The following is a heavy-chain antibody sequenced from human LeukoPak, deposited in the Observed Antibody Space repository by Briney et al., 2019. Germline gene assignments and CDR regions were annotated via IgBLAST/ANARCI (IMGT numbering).Heavy chain of an antibody. CDR1: GFTFDDYA. D-gene: IGHD3-22*01. CDR2: ISWNSGSI. V-gene: IGHV3-9*01. Sequence: GGSLRLSCAASGFTFDDYAMHWVRQAPGKGLEWVSGISWNSGSIGYADSVKGRFTISRGNAKNSLYLQMNSLRAEDTALYYCAKDYYYDSSAHFDYWGQGTLVTVSS. CDR3: AKDYYYDSSAHFDY. J-gene: IGHJ4*02.